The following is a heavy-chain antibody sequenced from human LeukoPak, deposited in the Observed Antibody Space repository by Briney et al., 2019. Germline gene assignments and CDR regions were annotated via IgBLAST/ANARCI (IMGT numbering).Heavy chain of an antibody. J-gene: IGHJ6*03. Sequence: GASVKVSCKASGYTFTSYDINWVRQATGQGLEWMGWMNPNSGNTGYAQKFQGRVTLNRNTSISTAYMELSSLRSEDTGVYYCARAHNRVRREYYNYYMDVWGKGTTVTVS. V-gene: IGHV1-8*03. D-gene: IGHD1-14*01. CDR3: ARAHNRVRREYYNYYMDV. CDR1: GYTFTSYD. CDR2: MNPNSGNT.